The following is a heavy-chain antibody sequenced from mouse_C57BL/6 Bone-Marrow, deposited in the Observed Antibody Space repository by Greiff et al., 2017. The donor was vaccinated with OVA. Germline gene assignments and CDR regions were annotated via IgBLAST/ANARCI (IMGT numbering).Heavy chain of an antibody. D-gene: IGHD2-5*01. Sequence: QVQLQQPGAELVRPGSSVKLSCKASGYTFTSYWMAWVQQRPGQGLEWIGNIYPSDRETHYHQNFKDKATLTVDNSSSTAYMQLSSLTSEDSAVYYCARLVTTFSFDYWGKGTTLTVSS. V-gene: IGHV1-61*01. CDR2: IYPSDRET. CDR3: ARLVTTFSFDY. J-gene: IGHJ2*01. CDR1: GYTFTSYW.